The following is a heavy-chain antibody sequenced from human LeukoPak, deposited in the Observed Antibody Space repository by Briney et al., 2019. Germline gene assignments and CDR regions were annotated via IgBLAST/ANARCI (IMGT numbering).Heavy chain of an antibody. CDR2: IYTSGST. CDR3: ARELDQQCPNFHH. J-gene: IGHJ1*01. Sequence: KSSETLSLTCTVSGGSISSYYWSWIRQPAGKGLEWIGRIYTSGSTNYNPSLKSRVTMSVDTSKNQFSLKLSSVTAADTAVYYCARELDQQCPNFHHGRQGPLLTVST. CDR1: GGSISSYY. D-gene: IGHD6-19*01. V-gene: IGHV4-4*07.